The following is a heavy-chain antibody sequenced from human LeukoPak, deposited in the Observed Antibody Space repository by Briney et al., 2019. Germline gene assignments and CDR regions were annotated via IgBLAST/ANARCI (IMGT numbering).Heavy chain of an antibody. D-gene: IGHD6-25*01. CDR1: EFTFSAYW. V-gene: IGHV3-74*01. CDR3: ARENLAAAADY. Sequence: SGGSLRLSCAASEFTFSAYWMHCVRHAPGKGLVWVSRIRGDGSMTNYADSVKGRFTISRDNAKNTLYLQMNSLRLEDTAVYYCARENLAAAADYWGQGTVVTVSS. CDR2: IRGDGSMT. J-gene: IGHJ4*02.